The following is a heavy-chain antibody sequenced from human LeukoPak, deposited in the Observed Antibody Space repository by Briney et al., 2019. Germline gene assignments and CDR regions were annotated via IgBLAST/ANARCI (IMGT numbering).Heavy chain of an antibody. D-gene: IGHD5-18*01. V-gene: IGHV1-18*01. CDR1: GYTFTSYG. CDR2: ISPYNGNT. Sequence: ASVKVSFKASGYTFTSYGISWVRQAPGQGLEWMGWISPYNGNTDYAQKLQGRVTMATDTSTSTAYMGLRSLRSDDTAVYYCARNRGYRYGYGDYWGQGTLVTVSS. CDR3: ARNRGYRYGYGDY. J-gene: IGHJ4*02.